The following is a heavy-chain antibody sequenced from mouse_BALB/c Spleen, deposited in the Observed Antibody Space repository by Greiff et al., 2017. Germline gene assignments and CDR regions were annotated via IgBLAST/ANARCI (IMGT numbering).Heavy chain of an antibody. CDR2: IDPANGNT. Sequence: VHVKQSGAELVKPGASVKLSCTASGFNIKDTYMHWVKQRPEQGLEWIGRIDPANGNTKYDPKFQGKATITADTSSNTAYLQLSSLTSEDTAVYYCAYYYGSSVLAYWGQGTLVTVSA. D-gene: IGHD1-1*01. CDR1: GFNIKDTY. CDR3: AYYYGSSVLAY. J-gene: IGHJ3*01. V-gene: IGHV14-3*02.